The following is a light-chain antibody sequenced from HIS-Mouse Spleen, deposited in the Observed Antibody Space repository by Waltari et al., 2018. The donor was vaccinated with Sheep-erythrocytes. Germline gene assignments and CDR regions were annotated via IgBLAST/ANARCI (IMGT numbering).Light chain of an antibody. CDR3: QAWDSSTAWNVV. CDR2: QDS. V-gene: IGLV3-1*01. Sequence: SYELTQPPSVSVSPGQTASITCPGDKLGDNYACWYQQKPGQSPVLVIYQDSKRSSGIPERFSGSNSGNTATLTISGTQAMDEADYYCQAWDSSTAWNVVFGGGTKLTVL. CDR1: KLGDNY. J-gene: IGLJ2*01.